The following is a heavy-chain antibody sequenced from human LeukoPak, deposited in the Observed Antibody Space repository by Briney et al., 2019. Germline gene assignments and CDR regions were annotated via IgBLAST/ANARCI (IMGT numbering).Heavy chain of an antibody. J-gene: IGHJ3*02. CDR1: GGSISSSSYY. CDR2: MYYSGDT. Sequence: SETLSLTCTVSGGSISSSSYYWGWIRQPPGKGLEWIGSMYYSGDTFYNPSLKSRVTILVDTSKMLFTLRLSSVTAADTAVYYCARGPSEIAVMVAIGPSDALDIWGQGTMVTVSS. D-gene: IGHD2-15*01. V-gene: IGHV4-39*06. CDR3: ARGPSEIAVMVAIGPSDALDI.